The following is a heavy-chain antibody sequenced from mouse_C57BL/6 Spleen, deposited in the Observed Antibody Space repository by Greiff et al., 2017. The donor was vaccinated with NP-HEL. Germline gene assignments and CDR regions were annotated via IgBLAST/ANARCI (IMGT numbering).Heavy chain of an antibody. CDR1: GYTFTSYG. J-gene: IGHJ1*03. D-gene: IGHD1-1*01. CDR3: ARYYYGSSYWYFDV. CDR2: IYPRSGNT. V-gene: IGHV1-81*01. Sequence: VQLQESGAELASPGASVKLSCKASGYTFTSYGISWVKQRTGQGLEWIGEIYPRSGNTYYNEKFKGKATLTADKSSSTAYMELRSLTSEDSAVYFCARYYYGSSYWYFDVWGTGTTVTVSS.